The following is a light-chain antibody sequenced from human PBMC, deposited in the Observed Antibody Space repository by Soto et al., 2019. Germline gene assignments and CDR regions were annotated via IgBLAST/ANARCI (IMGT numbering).Light chain of an antibody. V-gene: IGLV2-14*01. Sequence: SVLTQPASVSGSPGQSITISCTGTSSDVGGYNYVSWYQQHPGKAPKLMIYEVSNRPSGVSNRFSGSKSGTSASLAISGLQSEDEADYYCASWDDSLNGPVFGTGTKVTVL. CDR2: EVS. CDR1: SSDVGGYNY. J-gene: IGLJ1*01. CDR3: ASWDDSLNGPV.